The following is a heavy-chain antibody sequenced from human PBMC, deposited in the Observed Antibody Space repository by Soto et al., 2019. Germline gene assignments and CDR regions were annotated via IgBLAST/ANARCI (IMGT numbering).Heavy chain of an antibody. CDR1: GGSISSSNW. Sequence: SETLSLTCAVSGGSISSSNWWSWVRQPPGKGLEWIGEIYHSGSTNYNPSLKSRVTISVDKSKNQFSLKLSSVTAADTAVYYCARFPGGPGSYYDHYYYGMDVWGQGTTVTVSS. J-gene: IGHJ6*02. D-gene: IGHD3-10*01. CDR2: IYHSGST. CDR3: ARFPGGPGSYYDHYYYGMDV. V-gene: IGHV4-4*02.